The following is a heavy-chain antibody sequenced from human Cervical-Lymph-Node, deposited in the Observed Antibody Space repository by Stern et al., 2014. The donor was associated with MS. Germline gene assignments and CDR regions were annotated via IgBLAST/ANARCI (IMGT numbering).Heavy chain of an antibody. CDR1: DASISSFY. D-gene: IGHD3-22*01. CDR2: IYHSGYT. Sequence: QVQLVQSGPGLMKPSETLSLTCTVSDASISSFYWSWIRQSPGKGLEWIGYIYHSGYTKYNPSLQSRVTISVDTSKNQFSLHLSSVTAADTAMYYCARLTYYDSTGYFDPWGQGIQVTVSS. CDR3: ARLTYYDSTGYFDP. V-gene: IGHV4-59*08. J-gene: IGHJ5*02.